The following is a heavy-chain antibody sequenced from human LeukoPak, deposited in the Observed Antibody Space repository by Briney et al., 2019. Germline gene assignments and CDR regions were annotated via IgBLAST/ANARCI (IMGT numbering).Heavy chain of an antibody. D-gene: IGHD3-22*01. CDR1: GVTYSVYW. CDR2: IKHDGSET. V-gene: IGHV3-7*01. J-gene: IGHJ3*02. Sequence: GGSLRLSCAASGVTYSVYWMGWVRQAPGEGLEWVADIKHDGSETYHVDFVKGRFTISRDNAESSLYLQMNSLRAEDTALYYCVRRYYDSSGWPFDMWGQGTMVTVSP. CDR3: VRRYYDSSGWPFDM.